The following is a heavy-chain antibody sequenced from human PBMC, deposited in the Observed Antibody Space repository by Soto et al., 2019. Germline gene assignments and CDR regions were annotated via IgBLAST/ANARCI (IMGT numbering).Heavy chain of an antibody. CDR3: AKDVCNLLGYCSGGSPS. D-gene: IGHD2-15*01. J-gene: IGHJ4*02. CDR1: GFTFSSYA. Sequence: GGSLRLSCAASGFTFSSYAMSWVRQAPGKGLEWVSAISGSGGSTYYADSVKGRFTISRDNSKNTLYLQMNSLRAEDTAVYYCAKDVCNLLGYCSGGSPSWGQGTLVTVSS. V-gene: IGHV3-23*01. CDR2: ISGSGGST.